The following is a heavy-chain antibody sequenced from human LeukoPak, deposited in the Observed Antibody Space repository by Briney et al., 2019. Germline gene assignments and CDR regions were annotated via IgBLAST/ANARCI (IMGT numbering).Heavy chain of an antibody. CDR1: GFTFSSYG. J-gene: IGHJ4*02. CDR2: IRYDGSNK. CDR3: AKDRGDYGDYVGFDY. D-gene: IGHD4-17*01. V-gene: IGHV3-30*02. Sequence: PGGSPRLSCAASGFTFSSYGMHWVRQAPGKGLEWLALIRYDGSNKSYADSVKGRFTISRDNSKKTLYLQMNSLRAGDTAVYYCAKDRGDYGDYVGFDYWGQGTLVSVSS.